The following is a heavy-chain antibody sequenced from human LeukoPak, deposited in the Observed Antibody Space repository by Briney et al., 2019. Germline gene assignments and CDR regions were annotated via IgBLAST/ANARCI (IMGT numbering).Heavy chain of an antibody. CDR3: ARDSRLAYYYYYGMDV. V-gene: IGHV3-21*01. CDR2: ISSSSYI. CDR1: GFTFSSYS. D-gene: IGHD3-3*02. J-gene: IGHJ6*02. Sequence: GGSLRLSCAASGFTFSSYSMNWVRQAPGKGLEWVSSISSSSYIYYADSVKGRFTISRDNAKNSLYLQMNSLRAEDTAVYYCARDSRLAYYYYYGMDVWGQGTTVTVSS.